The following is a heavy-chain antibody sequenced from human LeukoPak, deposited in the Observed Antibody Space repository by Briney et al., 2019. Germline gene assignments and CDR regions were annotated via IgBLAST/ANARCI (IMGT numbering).Heavy chain of an antibody. V-gene: IGHV1-2*02. D-gene: IGHD6-13*01. J-gene: IGHJ5*02. CDR2: INPNSGGT. CDR1: GYTFTGYY. CDR3: ARAVGYSSSWWYDWFDP. Sequence: GASVKVSCKASGYTFTGYYMHWVRQAPGQGLEWMGWINPNSGGTNYAQKFQGRVTMTRDTSISTAYMELSRLRSDDTAVYYCARAVGYSSSWWYDWFDPWGQGTLVTVSS.